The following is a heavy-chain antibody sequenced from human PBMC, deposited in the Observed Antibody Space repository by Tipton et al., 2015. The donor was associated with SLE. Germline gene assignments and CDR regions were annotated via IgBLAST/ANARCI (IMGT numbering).Heavy chain of an antibody. CDR1: GFTFRSYA. D-gene: IGHD4-17*01. J-gene: IGHJ4*02. Sequence: SLRLSCAASGFTFRSYAMSWVRQAPGKGLEWVSAISDSGGSTYYADSVKGRFTISRDNSKNTLYLQLDSLRVEDTAVYFCATTTTMTNYIDYWGQGTLVTVSS. V-gene: IGHV3-23*01. CDR2: ISDSGGST. CDR3: ATTTTMTNYIDY.